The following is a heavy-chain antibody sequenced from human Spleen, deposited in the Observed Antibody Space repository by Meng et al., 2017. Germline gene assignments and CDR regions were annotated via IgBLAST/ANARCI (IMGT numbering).Heavy chain of an antibody. V-gene: IGHV1-8*03. Sequence: ASVKVSCKASGYTFTSYDINWVRQATGQGHEWMGWMNPNSGNTGYAQKFQGRVTITRNTSISTAYMELSSLRSEDTAVYYCATDPETRGFDYWGQGTLVTVSS. D-gene: IGHD3-10*01. CDR2: MNPNSGNT. J-gene: IGHJ4*02. CDR3: ATDPETRGFDY. CDR1: GYTFTSYD.